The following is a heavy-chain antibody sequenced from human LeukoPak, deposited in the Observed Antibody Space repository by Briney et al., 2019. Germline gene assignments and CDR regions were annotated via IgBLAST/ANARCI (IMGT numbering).Heavy chain of an antibody. V-gene: IGHV4-59*01. CDR2: IYYSGST. CDR1: GGSISSYY. Sequence: SGTLSLTCAVSGGSISSYYWSWIRQPPGKGLEWIGYIYYSGSTNYNPSLKSRVTISVDTSKNQFSLKLSSVTAADTAVYYCARGGRWLQLVDWGQGTLVTVSS. J-gene: IGHJ4*02. CDR3: ARGGRWLQLVD. D-gene: IGHD5-24*01.